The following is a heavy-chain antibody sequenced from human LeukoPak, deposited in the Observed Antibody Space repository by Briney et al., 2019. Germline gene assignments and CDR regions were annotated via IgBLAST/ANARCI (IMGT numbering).Heavy chain of an antibody. V-gene: IGHV1-2*02. CDR3: ARDGEMVVVVAVANAFDI. J-gene: IGHJ3*02. CDR1: GYTFTGYF. Sequence: ASVKVSCKASGYTFTGYFMHWVRQAPGQGLEWMGWINPNSGGTNYAQKFQGRVTMTRDTSISTAYMELSRLRSDDTAVYYCARDGEMVVVVAVANAFDIWGQGTMVTVSS. CDR2: INPNSGGT. D-gene: IGHD2-15*01.